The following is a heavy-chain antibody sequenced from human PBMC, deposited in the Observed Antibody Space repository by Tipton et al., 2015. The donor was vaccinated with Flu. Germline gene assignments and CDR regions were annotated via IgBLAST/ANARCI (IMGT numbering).Heavy chain of an antibody. D-gene: IGHD3-10*01. CDR2: IYTSGST. Sequence: TLSLTCTVSGGSLSSYYWSWIRQPAGKGLEWIGRIYTSGSTNYNPSLKSRLTMSVDASKKQFSLKLSSVTAADTAVYYCASSTSGSYYNAFFSYGMDVWGQGTTVTVSS. V-gene: IGHV4-4*07. CDR1: GGSLSSYY. J-gene: IGHJ6*02. CDR3: ASSTSGSYYNAFFSYGMDV.